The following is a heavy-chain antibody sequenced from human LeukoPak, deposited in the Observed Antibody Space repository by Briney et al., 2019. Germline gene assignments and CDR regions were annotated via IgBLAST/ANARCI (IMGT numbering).Heavy chain of an antibody. J-gene: IGHJ3*02. CDR2: FHPEDGET. V-gene: IGHV1-24*01. CDR3: ATPVFGYCSGGSCYLGAFDI. CDR1: SYTLTEVS. D-gene: IGHD2-15*01. Sequence: ASEKFSRRVSSYTLTEVSMYRLRQAPGQWQKWMGGFHPEDGETIYAQKFQGRVTMTEDTSTDTAYMELSSLRSEDTAVYYCATPVFGYCSGGSCYLGAFDIWGQGTMVTVSS.